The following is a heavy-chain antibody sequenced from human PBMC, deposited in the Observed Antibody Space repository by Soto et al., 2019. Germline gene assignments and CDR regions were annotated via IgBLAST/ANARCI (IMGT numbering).Heavy chain of an antibody. D-gene: IGHD6-19*01. J-gene: IGHJ6*03. V-gene: IGHV1-2*04. CDR2: INPNSGGT. CDR3: AGGIAVAGRYYYYYYMDV. CDR1: GYTFTGYY. Sequence: ASVKVSCKASGYTFTGYYMHWVRQAPGQGLEWMGWINPNSGGTNYAQKFQGWVTMTRDTSISTAYMELSRLRSDDTAVYYCAGGIAVAGRYYYYYYMDVWGKGTTVTVSS.